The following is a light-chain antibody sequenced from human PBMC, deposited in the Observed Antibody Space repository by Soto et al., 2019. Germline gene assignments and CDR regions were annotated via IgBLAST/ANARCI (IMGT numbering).Light chain of an antibody. CDR2: EVS. V-gene: IGLV2-14*01. CDR3: SSYTSSSTPYV. J-gene: IGLJ1*01. Sequence: SALTQPASVSGSPGQSITISCTGTSSDVGRYNYVSWYQQHPGKAPKLMIYEVSNRPSGVSNRFSGSKSGNTASLTISGLQAEDEADYYCSSYTSSSTPYVFGTGTKVTVL. CDR1: SSDVGRYNY.